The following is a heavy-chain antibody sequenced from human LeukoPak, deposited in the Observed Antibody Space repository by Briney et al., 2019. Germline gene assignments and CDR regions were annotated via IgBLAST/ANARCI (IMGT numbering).Heavy chain of an antibody. CDR1: GFTFSSYW. Sequence: PGGSLRLSCAASGFTFSSYWMHWVRQAPGKGLVWVSRINTDGSSTSYADSVKGRFTISRDNAKNTLYLQMNSLRAEDTAVYYCARASSSSVLWWFDPWGQGTLVTVSS. CDR3: ARASSSSVLWWFDP. D-gene: IGHD6-6*01. J-gene: IGHJ5*02. V-gene: IGHV3-74*01. CDR2: INTDGSST.